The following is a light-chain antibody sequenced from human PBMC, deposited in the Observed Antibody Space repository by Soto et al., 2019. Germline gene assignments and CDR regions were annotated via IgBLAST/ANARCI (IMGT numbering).Light chain of an antibody. J-gene: IGKJ1*01. CDR1: RSVSSSN. CDR2: GAS. CDR3: QQYGSTPRT. Sequence: EIVLTQSPGTLSLSPGERATLSCRASRSVSSSNLAWYQQKPGQAPRLLIYGASSRATGIPDRFSGSGSGTDFTLTISRLESEDFAVYYCQQYGSTPRTFGQGTKVEIK. V-gene: IGKV3-20*01.